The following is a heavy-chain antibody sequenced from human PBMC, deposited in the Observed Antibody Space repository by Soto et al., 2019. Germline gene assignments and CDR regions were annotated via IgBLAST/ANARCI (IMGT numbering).Heavy chain of an antibody. D-gene: IGHD3-10*01. CDR1: GGSFSGYY. CDR3: ARGGYYGSGSLY. CDR2: INHSGST. Sequence: PSETLSLTCAVYGGSFSGYYWSWIRQPPGKGLEWIGEINHSGSTNYNPSLKSRVTISVDTSKNQFSLKLSSVTAADTAVYYCARGGYYGSGSLYWGQGTLVTV. J-gene: IGHJ4*02. V-gene: IGHV4-34*01.